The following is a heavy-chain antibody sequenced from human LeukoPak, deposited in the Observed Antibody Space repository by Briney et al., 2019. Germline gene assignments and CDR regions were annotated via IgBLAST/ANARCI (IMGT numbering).Heavy chain of an antibody. J-gene: IGHJ4*02. CDR2: IVVGSGNT. D-gene: IGHD1-26*01. CDR3: ARGDSGSYRDFDY. V-gene: IGHV1-58*01. CDR1: GFTFTSSA. Sequence: SVKVSCKASGFTFTSSAVQWVRQARGQRLEWIGWIVVGSGNTNYAQKFQGWVTMTRDTSISTAYMELSRLRSDDTAVYYCARGDSGSYRDFDYWGQGTLVTVSS.